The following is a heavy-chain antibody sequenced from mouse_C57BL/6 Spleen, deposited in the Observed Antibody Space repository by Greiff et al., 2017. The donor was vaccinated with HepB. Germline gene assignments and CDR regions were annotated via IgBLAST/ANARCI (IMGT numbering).Heavy chain of an antibody. CDR2: IWSDGST. J-gene: IGHJ4*01. V-gene: IGHV2-6-1*01. Sequence: VMLVESGPGLVAPSQSLSITCTVSGFSLTSYGVHWVRQPPGKGLEWLVVIWSDGSTTYNSALKSRLSISKDNSKSQVFLKMNSLQTDDTAMYYCARHEDYGSSFYAMDYWGQGTSVTVSS. CDR1: GFSLTSYG. CDR3: ARHEDYGSSFYAMDY. D-gene: IGHD1-1*01.